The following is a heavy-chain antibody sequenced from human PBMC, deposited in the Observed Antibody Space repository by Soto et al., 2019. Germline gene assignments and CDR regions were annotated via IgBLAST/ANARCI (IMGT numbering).Heavy chain of an antibody. D-gene: IGHD6-19*01. CDR3: ALARRSSLLEVAGPGFEY. J-gene: IGHJ4*02. V-gene: IGHV3-30*03. Sequence: GGSLRLSCAASGFNFGVFGMHWVRQAPGKGLEWLSVLSYEGSEEYYADSVRGRFTISRDNSKNTLFLQMDSLRVDDTGVYYCALARRSSLLEVAGPGFEYWGQGTLVTVSS. CDR1: GFNFGVFG. CDR2: LSYEGSEE.